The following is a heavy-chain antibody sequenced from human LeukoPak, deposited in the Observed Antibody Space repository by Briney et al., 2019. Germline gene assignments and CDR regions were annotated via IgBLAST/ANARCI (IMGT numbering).Heavy chain of an antibody. CDR1: GGSISSSNW. CDR3: ARNRVMGAPNFDY. CDR2: IYYSGST. V-gene: IGHV4-4*02. J-gene: IGHJ4*02. Sequence: SETLSLTCAVSGGSISSSNWWSWVRQPPGKGLEWIGEIYYSGSTNYNPSFKSRVTISLDTSKNQFSLRLTSVTAADTAVYYCARNRVMGAPNFDYWGQGTLVTVFS. D-gene: IGHD1-26*01.